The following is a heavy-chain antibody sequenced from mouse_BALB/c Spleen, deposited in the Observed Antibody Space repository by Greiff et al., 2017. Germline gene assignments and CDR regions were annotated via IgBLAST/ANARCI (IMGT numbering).Heavy chain of an antibody. CDR1: GYTFTDYW. J-gene: IGHJ3*01. CDR2: IDTSDSYT. V-gene: IGHV1-69*01. Sequence: QVQLQQPGAKLVMPGASVKMSCKASGYTFTDYWMHWVKQRPGQGLEWIGAIDTSDSYTSYNQKFKGKATLTVDESSSTAYMQLSSLTSEDSAVYYCERGTPLAYWGQGTLVTVSA. D-gene: IGHD3-3*01. CDR3: ERGTPLAY.